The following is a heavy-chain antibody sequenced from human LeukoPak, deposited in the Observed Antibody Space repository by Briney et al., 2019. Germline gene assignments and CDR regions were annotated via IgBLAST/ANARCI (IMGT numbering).Heavy chain of an antibody. CDR1: GYSFTSYW. CDR2: ISPGDSDT. J-gene: IGHJ4*02. D-gene: IGHD2-2*01. V-gene: IGHV5-51*01. CDR3: ASPPTRECSSISCPLSY. Sequence: GESLKISCKGSGYSFTSYWIGWVRQMPGKGLEWMGIISPGDSDTRYSPSFQGQVTISADKSISTAYLQWSSLKASDTAMYYCASPPTRECSSISCPLSYWGQGTLVTVSS.